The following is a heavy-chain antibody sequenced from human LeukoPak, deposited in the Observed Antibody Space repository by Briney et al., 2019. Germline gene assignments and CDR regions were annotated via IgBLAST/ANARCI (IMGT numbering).Heavy chain of an antibody. Sequence: QSGGSLRLSCAASGFTFSSYAMSWVRQAPGKGLEWVSAISGSGGSTYYADSVKGRFTISRDNSKNTLYLQMNSLRAKDTAVYYCANGGDYYDSSGYYYGDYWGQGTLVTVSS. CDR2: ISGSGGST. J-gene: IGHJ4*02. D-gene: IGHD3-22*01. CDR1: GFTFSSYA. V-gene: IGHV3-23*01. CDR3: ANGGDYYDSSGYYYGDY.